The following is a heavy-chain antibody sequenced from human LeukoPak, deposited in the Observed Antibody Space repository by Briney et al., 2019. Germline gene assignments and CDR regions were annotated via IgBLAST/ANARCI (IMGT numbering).Heavy chain of an antibody. J-gene: IGHJ4*02. CDR1: GASISHSD. CDR2: INTSGT. CDR3: ARDLNY. Sequence: SETLSLTCTVSGASISHSDWSWIRQTAGKGLEWIGRINTSGTKYNPSLKSRVTMSVDTSKNQLSLNLRSVTAADTAMYWCARDLNYWGQGTQITVSS. V-gene: IGHV4-4*07.